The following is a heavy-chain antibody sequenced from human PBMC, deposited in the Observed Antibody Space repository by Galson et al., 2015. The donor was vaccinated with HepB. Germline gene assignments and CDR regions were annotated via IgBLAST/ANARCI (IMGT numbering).Heavy chain of an antibody. CDR3: ARVDRIAATRGYYFDY. J-gene: IGHJ4*02. V-gene: IGHV4-39*01. CDR2: IYYSGST. D-gene: IGHD6-13*01. CDR1: GGSISSSSYY. Sequence: SETLSLTCTVSGGSISSSSYYWGWIRQPPGKGLEWIGSIYYSGSTYYNPSLKSRVTISVDTSKNQFSLKLSSVTAADTAVYYCARVDRIAATRGYYFDYWGQGTLVTVSS.